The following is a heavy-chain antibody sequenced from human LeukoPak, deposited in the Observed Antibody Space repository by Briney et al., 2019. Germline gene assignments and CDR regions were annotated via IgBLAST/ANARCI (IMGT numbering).Heavy chain of an antibody. Sequence: GGSLRLSCAASGFTFSDYYMSWIRQAPGKGLEWVSSISSSSSYIYYADSVKGRFTISRDNAKNSLYLQMNSLRAEDTAVYYCARDKRNDAFDIWGQGTMVTVSS. V-gene: IGHV3-11*06. CDR3: ARDKRNDAFDI. J-gene: IGHJ3*02. CDR1: GFTFSDYY. CDR2: ISSSSSYI.